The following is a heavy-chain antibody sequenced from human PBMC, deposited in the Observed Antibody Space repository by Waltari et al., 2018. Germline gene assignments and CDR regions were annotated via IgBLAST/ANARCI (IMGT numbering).Heavy chain of an antibody. CDR2: INEDGSEK. CDR1: GLTFSRFW. CDR3: ASGGHVDY. J-gene: IGHJ4*02. Sequence: EVQLVESGGGLVQPGGYLRLSWADSGLTFSRFWMTWVRQAPGKGLEWVANINEDGSEKHYVDSVKGRFTISRDNAKNSLFLQMNSLRADDTAVYYCASGGHVDYCGQGTLVTVSS. V-gene: IGHV3-7*01.